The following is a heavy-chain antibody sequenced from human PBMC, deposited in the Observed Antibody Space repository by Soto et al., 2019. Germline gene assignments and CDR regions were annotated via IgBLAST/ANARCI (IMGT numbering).Heavy chain of an antibody. CDR3: TRRKVLITTASNYFYFAMDV. CDR2: IYYSGTT. J-gene: IGHJ6*02. D-gene: IGHD1-26*01. CDR1: GGSISANTHY. V-gene: IGHV4-39*01. Sequence: PSETLSLTCSVSGGSISANTHYWSWIRQSPGRGLEWIASIYYSGTTYYSPSLQSRVAISADTSKNQVSLILTSVTAADTAVYYCTRRKVLITTASNYFYFAMDVWGQGTTVTVSS.